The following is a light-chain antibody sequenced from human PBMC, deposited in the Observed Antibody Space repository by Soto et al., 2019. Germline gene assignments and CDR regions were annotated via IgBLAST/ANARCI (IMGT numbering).Light chain of an antibody. CDR1: TSNLGSNF. Sequence: QSVLTQPPSAFGTPGQRVTISCSGSTSNLGSNFVYWYQQVPGAAPKLLISRNDQRPSGVPDRFSGSKSGTSASLAISGLRSEDEADYHCAAWDDSLSGVVFGGGTKLTVL. CDR2: RND. J-gene: IGLJ3*02. V-gene: IGLV1-47*01. CDR3: AAWDDSLSGVV.